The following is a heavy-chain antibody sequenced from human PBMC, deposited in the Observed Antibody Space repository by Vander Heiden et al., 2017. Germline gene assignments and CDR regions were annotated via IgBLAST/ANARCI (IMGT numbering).Heavy chain of an antibody. CDR3: ARVMEQWLVRPFDY. V-gene: IGHV3-48*02. J-gene: IGHJ4*02. D-gene: IGHD6-19*01. CDR2: ISSTSTTI. Sequence: EVQPVESGGGLVTPGGSLGLSCAASGFTLSSYDMNWVRQAPGKGLEWISYISSTSTTIQYADSVKGRFTISRDNARNSLYLQINSLRDEDTAVYYCARVMEQWLVRPFDYWGQGTLVTVSS. CDR1: GFTLSSYD.